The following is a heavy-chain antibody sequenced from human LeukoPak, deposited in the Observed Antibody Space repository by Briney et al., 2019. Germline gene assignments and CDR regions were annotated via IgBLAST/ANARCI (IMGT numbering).Heavy chain of an antibody. CDR2: ISSSSNYI. V-gene: IGHV3-21*01. D-gene: IGHD2-2*01. Sequence: GGSLRLSCAASGFTFSSYSMNWVRQAPGKGLEWVSSISSSSNYIYYADSVKGRFTISRDNAKNSLYLQMNSLRAEDTAVYYCARDRRPGIVVVPAAIARGAGMDVWGQGTTVTVSS. J-gene: IGHJ6*02. CDR3: ARDRRPGIVVVPAAIARGAGMDV. CDR1: GFTFSSYS.